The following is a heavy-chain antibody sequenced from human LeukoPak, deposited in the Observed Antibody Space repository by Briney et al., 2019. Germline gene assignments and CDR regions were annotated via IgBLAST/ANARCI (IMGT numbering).Heavy chain of an antibody. V-gene: IGHV3-23*01. Sequence: KSGGSLRLSCAASGFTFTTSAMSWVRQAPGKGLEWVSTMSAGGGSTYYADSVEGRLTISRDNSKNRLYLQMNSLRAEDTAVYYCAKDGVDVWGQGTTVIVSS. CDR1: GFTFTTSA. CDR2: MSAGGGST. D-gene: IGHD2-8*01. J-gene: IGHJ6*02. CDR3: AKDGVDV.